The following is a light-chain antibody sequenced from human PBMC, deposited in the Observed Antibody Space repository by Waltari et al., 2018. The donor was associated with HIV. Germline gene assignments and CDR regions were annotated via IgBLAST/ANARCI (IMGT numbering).Light chain of an antibody. CDR3: AAWTDSRYVV. CDR1: SSNIGSNF. J-gene: IGLJ2*01. V-gene: IGLV1-47*01. Sequence: QSVLTQPPSASGAPGQRVTISCSGSSSNIGSNFVYWYQQLPGTAPKLLIYRNNQRPSGVPDRFSGSKSGTSASLAISGLRSEDDADYYCAAWTDSRYVVFGGGTKLTVL. CDR2: RNN.